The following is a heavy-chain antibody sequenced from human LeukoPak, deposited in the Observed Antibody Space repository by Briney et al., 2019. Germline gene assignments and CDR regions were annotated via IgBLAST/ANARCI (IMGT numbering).Heavy chain of an antibody. CDR1: GYTFTSYG. CDR2: ISAYNGNT. D-gene: IGHD3-22*01. J-gene: IGHJ4*02. V-gene: IGHV1-18*01. Sequence: ASVKVSCKASGYTFTSYGISWVRQAPGQGLEWMGWISAYNGNTNYAQKLQGRVTMTTDTSASTAYMELSSLRSEDTAVYYCARDRESYFDSSGYYYFDYWGQGTVVTVSS. CDR3: ARDRESYFDSSGYYYFDY.